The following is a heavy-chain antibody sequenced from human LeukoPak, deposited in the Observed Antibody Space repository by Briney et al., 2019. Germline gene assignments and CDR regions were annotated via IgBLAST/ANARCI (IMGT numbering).Heavy chain of an antibody. J-gene: IGHJ5*02. CDR1: GGTFSSYA. D-gene: IGHD2-2*01. CDR3: ARPRRYCSSTSCPPNWFDP. CDR2: IIPIFGTA. Sequence: ASVKVSCKASGGTFSSYAISWVRQAPGQGLEWMGGIIPIFGTANYAQKFQGRVTITADKSTSTAYMELSSLRSEDTAVYYCARPRRYCSSTSCPPNWFDPWGQGTLVTVSS. V-gene: IGHV1-69*06.